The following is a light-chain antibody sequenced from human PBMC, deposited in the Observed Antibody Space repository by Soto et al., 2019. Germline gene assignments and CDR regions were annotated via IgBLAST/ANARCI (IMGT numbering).Light chain of an antibody. CDR1: SFDGGGYNY. V-gene: IGLV2-14*01. CDR3: SSHTRSSTYV. Sequence: QSLVTHPASVSGSPGQSITISCTGTSFDGGGYNYVSWYRQHPGRAPKLMIYDVSNQPSGVSNRFSGSKSGNTASLTCFWLQAEDEADYYCSSHTRSSTYVYETGTKVTDL. J-gene: IGLJ1*01. CDR2: DVS.